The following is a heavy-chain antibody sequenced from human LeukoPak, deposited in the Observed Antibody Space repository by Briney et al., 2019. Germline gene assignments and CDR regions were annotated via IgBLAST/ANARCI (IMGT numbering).Heavy chain of an antibody. V-gene: IGHV3-33*01. Sequence: GGSLRLPCAASGFTFSSYGMHWVRQAPGKGLEWVAVIWYDGSNKYYADSVKGRFTISRDNSKNTLYLQMNSLRAEDTAVYYCARDYYDSSGYYYLLGYWGQGTLVTASS. CDR3: ARDYYDSSGYYYLLGY. CDR1: GFTFSSYG. D-gene: IGHD3-22*01. J-gene: IGHJ4*02. CDR2: IWYDGSNK.